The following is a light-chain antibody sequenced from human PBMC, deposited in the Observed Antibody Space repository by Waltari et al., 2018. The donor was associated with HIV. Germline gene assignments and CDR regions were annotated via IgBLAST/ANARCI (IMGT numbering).Light chain of an antibody. CDR3: QQTNSFPFT. Sequence: DIQMTQSPSSVSAYGGDRVTLTCRATQGISTWLAWYQQKPGKAPKLLISGASNLEPGVPSRFSGSGSGTSFSLTITSLQADDFAVYYCQQTNSFPFTFGQGTRLEIK. CDR1: QGISTW. J-gene: IGKJ5*01. CDR2: GAS. V-gene: IGKV1-12*01.